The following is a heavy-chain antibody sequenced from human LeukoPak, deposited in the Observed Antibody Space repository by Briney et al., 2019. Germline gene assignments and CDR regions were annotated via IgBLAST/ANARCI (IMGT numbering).Heavy chain of an antibody. CDR2: IYSGGST. CDR1: GFTVSSNY. J-gene: IGHJ4*02. D-gene: IGHD3-10*01. CDR3: ARGYYYGSGSKEFDY. V-gene: IGHV3-53*01. Sequence: PGGSLRLSCAASGFTVSSNYMSWVRQAPGKGLEWVSVIYSGGSTYYADSVEGRFTISRDNSKNTLYLQMNSLRAEDTAVYYCARGYYYGSGSKEFDYWGQGTLVTVSS.